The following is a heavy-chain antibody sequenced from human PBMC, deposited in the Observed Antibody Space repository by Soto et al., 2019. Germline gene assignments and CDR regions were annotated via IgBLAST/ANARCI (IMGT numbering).Heavy chain of an antibody. V-gene: IGHV3-23*01. CDR2: TSGSGASA. J-gene: IGHJ4*02. D-gene: IGHD3-16*01. CDR3: AKRNPELGMNY. Sequence: EVQLLESGGGLVQPGGSLRLSCAASGCTFSSSAMSWVRQAPGKGLEWVSSTSGSGASAYYADSVKGRFTISRDNSKNTLFLQMNSLRAEDTAVYYCAKRNPELGMNYWGQGTLVTVSS. CDR1: GCTFSSSA.